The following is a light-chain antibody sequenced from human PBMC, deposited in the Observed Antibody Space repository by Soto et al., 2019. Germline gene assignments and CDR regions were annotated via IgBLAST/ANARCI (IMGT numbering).Light chain of an antibody. Sequence: DIQMTQSPSTLSASVGDRVTITCRASQSISNWLAWYQQKPGKAPKLLIYKASSLESGVPSRFSGSGSGTDFTLTISSLQPDDFATYYCQHYNSYPITFGQATRLEIK. V-gene: IGKV1-5*03. CDR3: QHYNSYPIT. CDR2: KAS. CDR1: QSISNW. J-gene: IGKJ5*01.